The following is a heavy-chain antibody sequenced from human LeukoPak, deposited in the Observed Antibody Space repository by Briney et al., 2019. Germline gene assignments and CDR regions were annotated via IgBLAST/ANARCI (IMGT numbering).Heavy chain of an antibody. D-gene: IGHD2-15*01. Sequence: SETLSLTCSVSGDSINRSPHYWGWIRQPPGKGPEWIGSVYYTGSTSYSPSLKSRVTISVDTSKNQFSLKLSSVTAADTAVYYCARQVVNWFDPWGQGTLVTVSS. V-gene: IGHV4-39*01. J-gene: IGHJ5*02. CDR1: GDSINRSPHY. CDR3: ARQVVNWFDP. CDR2: VYYTGST.